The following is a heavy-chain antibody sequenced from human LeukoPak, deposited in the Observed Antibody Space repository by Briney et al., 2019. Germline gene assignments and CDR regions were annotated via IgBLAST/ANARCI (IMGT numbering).Heavy chain of an antibody. J-gene: IGHJ4*02. CDR2: ISGSGGST. V-gene: IGHV3-23*01. CDR3: ARDGAPDAHCSSTSCAIR. D-gene: IGHD2-2*01. Sequence: GGSLRLSCAASGFTFSSYAMSWARQAPGKGLEWVSAISGSGGSTYYADSVKGRFTISRDNAKNSLYLQMNSLRVEDTAVYYCARDGAPDAHCSSTSCAIRWGQGTLVTVSS. CDR1: GFTFSSYA.